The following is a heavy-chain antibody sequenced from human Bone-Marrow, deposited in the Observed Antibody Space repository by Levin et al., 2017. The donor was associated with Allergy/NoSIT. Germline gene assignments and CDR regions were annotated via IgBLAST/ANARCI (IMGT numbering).Heavy chain of an antibody. J-gene: IGHJ4*02. CDR3: TRLDSSGYYR. CDR2: IYPGDSDT. D-gene: IGHD3-22*01. Sequence: PGGSLRLSCKGSGYSFSTYWIAWVRQTPGKGLEWMGIIYPGDSDTTYSPSFQGQVTISADKSISTAYLQWSSLEASDTAMYYCTRLDSSGYYRWGQGTLVTVSS. V-gene: IGHV5-51*01. CDR1: GYSFSTYW.